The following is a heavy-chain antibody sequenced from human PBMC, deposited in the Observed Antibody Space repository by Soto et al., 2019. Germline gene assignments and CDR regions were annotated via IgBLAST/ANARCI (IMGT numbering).Heavy chain of an antibody. CDR2: IYYSGST. CDR1: GGSISSNY. V-gene: IGHV4-59*01. Sequence: SETLSLTCTVSGGSISSNYWSWIRQPPGKGLEWIGYIYYSGSTNYNPSLKSRVTISVDTSKNQFSLKLSSVTAADTAVYYCARASTTVVTGYFDYWGQGTLVTVSS. CDR3: ARASTTVVTGYFDY. J-gene: IGHJ4*02. D-gene: IGHD4-17*01.